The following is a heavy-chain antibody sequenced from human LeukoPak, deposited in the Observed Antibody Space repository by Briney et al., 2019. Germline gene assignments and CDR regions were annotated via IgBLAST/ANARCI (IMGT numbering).Heavy chain of an antibody. V-gene: IGHV4-34*01. D-gene: IGHD5-12*01. Sequence: SETLSLTCAVYGGSFSGYYWSWIRQPPGKGLEWIGEINHSGSTNYNPSLKSRVTISVDTSKNQFSLKLSSVTAADTAVYYCARRREWLRFFDYWGQGTMVTVSS. CDR1: GGSFSGYY. CDR3: ARRREWLRFFDY. CDR2: INHSGST. J-gene: IGHJ4*02.